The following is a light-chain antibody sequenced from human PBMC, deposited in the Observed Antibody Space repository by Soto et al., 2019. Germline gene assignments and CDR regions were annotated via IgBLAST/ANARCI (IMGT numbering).Light chain of an antibody. CDR3: QQYNGYSRT. CDR1: QSISNW. Sequence: DIQMTQSPSTLPASVGDRVTITCRASQSISNWLAWYQQKPGKAPNLLIYKASTLESGVPSRLGGSGSGTEFTLSIRSLQPDDFATYCCQQYNGYSRTFGQGTKVDI. V-gene: IGKV1-5*03. J-gene: IGKJ1*01. CDR2: KAS.